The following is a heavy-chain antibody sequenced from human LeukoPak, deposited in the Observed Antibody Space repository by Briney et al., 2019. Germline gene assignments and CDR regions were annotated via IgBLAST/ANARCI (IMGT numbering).Heavy chain of an antibody. CDR2: IYYSGST. D-gene: IGHD6-6*01. CDR1: GGSISSSSYY. J-gene: IGHJ4*02. Sequence: PSETLSLTCTVSGGSISSSSYYWGWIRQPPGKGLEWIGSIYYSGSTYYNPSLKSRVTISVDTSKNQFSLKLSSVTAADTAVYYCARDIAGTVGAAHYWGQGTLVTVSS. CDR3: ARDIAGTVGAAHY. V-gene: IGHV4-39*07.